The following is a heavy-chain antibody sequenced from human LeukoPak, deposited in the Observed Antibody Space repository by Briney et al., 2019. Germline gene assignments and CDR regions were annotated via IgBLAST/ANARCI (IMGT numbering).Heavy chain of an antibody. CDR2: MYYSGTT. Sequence: SETLSLTCTVSGDSITSGGSYWSWTRQHPGEGLEWIVYMYYSGTTNYNPSLKSRVTISVDTSENQFSLKLSSVTAADTAVYYCARAACSSTSCYAGYYYGMDVWGQGTTVTVSS. CDR1: GDSITSGGSY. D-gene: IGHD2-2*01. CDR3: ARAACSSTSCYAGYYYGMDV. J-gene: IGHJ6*02. V-gene: IGHV4-31*03.